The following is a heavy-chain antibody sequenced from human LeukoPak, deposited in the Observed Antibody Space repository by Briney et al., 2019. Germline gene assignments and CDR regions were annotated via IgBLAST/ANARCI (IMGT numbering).Heavy chain of an antibody. V-gene: IGHV3-30*18. Sequence: PGGSLRLSCAASGFTFSSYGMHWVRQAPGKGLEWVAVISYDGSNKYYADFVKGRFTISRDNSKNTLYLQMNSLRAEDTAVYYCAKPRPGELYYSDYWGQGTLVTVSS. CDR1: GFTFSSYG. CDR2: ISYDGSNK. J-gene: IGHJ4*02. D-gene: IGHD1-7*01. CDR3: AKPRPGELYYSDY.